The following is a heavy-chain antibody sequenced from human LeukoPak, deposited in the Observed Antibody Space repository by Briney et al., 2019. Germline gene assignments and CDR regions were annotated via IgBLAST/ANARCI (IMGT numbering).Heavy chain of an antibody. V-gene: IGHV3-7*01. D-gene: IGHD6-13*01. CDR3: AKDSGSSSWTKHYQH. Sequence: GGSLRLSCAASGFTFSSYWMRWVRQAPGKGLEWVANIKQDGSDKYYVDSVKGRFTISRDNSKNSLYLQMNSLRAEDTAVYYCAKDSGSSSWTKHYQHWGQGTLVTVSS. J-gene: IGHJ1*01. CDR1: GFTFSSYW. CDR2: IKQDGSDK.